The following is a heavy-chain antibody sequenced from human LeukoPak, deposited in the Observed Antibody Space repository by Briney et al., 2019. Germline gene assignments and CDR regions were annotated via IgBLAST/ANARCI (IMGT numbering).Heavy chain of an antibody. CDR3: ARELVATTVDY. Sequence: ASVKVSCKASGYTFTCYYMHWVRQAPGQGLEWMGWINPNSGGTKYAQKFQGRVTMTRDTSITTAYMELSRLRSDDTAVYYCARELVATTVDYWGQGTLVTVSS. D-gene: IGHD5-12*01. CDR1: GYTFTCYY. CDR2: INPNSGGT. J-gene: IGHJ4*02. V-gene: IGHV1-2*02.